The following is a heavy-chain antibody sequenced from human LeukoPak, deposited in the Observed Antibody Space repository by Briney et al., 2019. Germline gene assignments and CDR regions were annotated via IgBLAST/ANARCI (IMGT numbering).Heavy chain of an antibody. CDR3: ARHVYGGNSFDY. CDR2: IYYTGST. Sequence: SETLSLTCTVSGGSISSYFWSWIRQPPGKGLEWIGYIYYTGSTNYNPSLESRVTMSVDTSKNQFSLKLNSVTAADTAVYYCARHVYGGNSFDYWGQGTLVTVSS. V-gene: IGHV4-59*08. J-gene: IGHJ4*02. CDR1: GGSISSYF. D-gene: IGHD4-23*01.